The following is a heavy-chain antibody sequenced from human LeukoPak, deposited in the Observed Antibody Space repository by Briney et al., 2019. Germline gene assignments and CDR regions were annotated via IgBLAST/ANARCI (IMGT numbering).Heavy chain of an antibody. CDR3: AKDFWGFSFGY. V-gene: IGHV3-23*01. J-gene: IGHJ4*02. Sequence: GGSLRLSCAASGFTFSSYAMSWVRQAPGKGLEWVSAMNGGNDGIHYADSVKGRFTISRDNPKNTLYLQMNSLRAEDTALYYCAKDFWGFSFGYWGQGTLVTVSS. CDR2: MNGGNDGI. CDR1: GFTFSSYA. D-gene: IGHD7-27*01.